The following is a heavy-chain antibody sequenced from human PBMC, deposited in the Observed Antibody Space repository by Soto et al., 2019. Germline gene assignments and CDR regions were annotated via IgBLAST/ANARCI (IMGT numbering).Heavy chain of an antibody. V-gene: IGHV1-46*01. CDR3: ARAVDTAMVPIQKAYYYHYGMDV. J-gene: IGHJ6*02. CDR1: GYTFTSYY. CDR2: INPSGGST. Sequence: ASVKVSCKASGYTFTSYYMHWVRQAPGQGLEWMGIINPSGGSTSYAQKFQGRVTMTRDTSTSTVYMELSSLRSEDTAVYYCARAVDTAMVPIQKAYYYHYGMDVWGQGTTVTVSS. D-gene: IGHD5-18*01.